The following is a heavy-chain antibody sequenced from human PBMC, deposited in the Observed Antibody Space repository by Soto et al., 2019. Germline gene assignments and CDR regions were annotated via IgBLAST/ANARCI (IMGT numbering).Heavy chain of an antibody. CDR3: ARDRGEYELLWFGEFPFDY. CDR1: GFTFSSYS. D-gene: IGHD3-10*01. CDR2: ISSSSSYI. V-gene: IGHV3-21*01. J-gene: IGHJ4*02. Sequence: GGSLRLSCAASGFTFSSYSMNWVRQAPGKGLEWVSSISSSSSYIYYADSVKGRFTISRDNAKNSLYLQMNSLRAEDTAVYYCARDRGEYELLWFGEFPFDYWGQGTLVTVSS.